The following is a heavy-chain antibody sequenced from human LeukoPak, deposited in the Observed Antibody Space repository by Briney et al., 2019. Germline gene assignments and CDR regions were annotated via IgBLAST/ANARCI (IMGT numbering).Heavy chain of an antibody. D-gene: IGHD5-18*01. V-gene: IGHV4-34*01. CDR2: IYHSGST. Sequence: SETLSLTCAVYGGSFSGYYWSWIRQPPGKGLEWIGEIYHSGSTNYNPSLKSRVTISVDKSKNQFSLKLSSVTAADTAVYYCAREAMAPSTADYWGQGTLVTVSS. CDR3: AREAMAPSTADY. J-gene: IGHJ4*02. CDR1: GGSFSGYY.